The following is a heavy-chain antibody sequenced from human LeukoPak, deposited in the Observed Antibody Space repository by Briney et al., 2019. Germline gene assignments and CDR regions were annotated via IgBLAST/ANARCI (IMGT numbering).Heavy chain of an antibody. D-gene: IGHD6-19*01. CDR1: SGSLSSDNNY. J-gene: IGHJ4*02. CDR3: ARERGEEYSSGWYKTNFFYN. V-gene: IGHV4-39*07. CDR2: IYHSGST. Sequence: PSETLSLTCTVSSGSLSSDNNYWNWIRQPPGKGLEWIGSIYHSGSTYYNPSLKSRVTISVDTSKNQFSLKLSSVTAADTAVYYCARERGEEYSSGWYKTNFFYNWGQGVRVTVSS.